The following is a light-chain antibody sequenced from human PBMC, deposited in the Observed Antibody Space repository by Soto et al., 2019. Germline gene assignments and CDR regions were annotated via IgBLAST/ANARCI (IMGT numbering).Light chain of an antibody. J-gene: IGKJ3*01. CDR1: QTVSSD. CDR3: KQRSDWPPLFT. CDR2: DAS. V-gene: IGKV3-11*01. Sequence: EIVLTQSPSPLSLSPGDRATLSCRASQTVSSDLAWYQQKPGQSPRLLIYDASNRATAIPDRFSGSGSGTDFTIIISSLEPEDFAVYYCKQRSDWPPLFTFGPGTKVDIK.